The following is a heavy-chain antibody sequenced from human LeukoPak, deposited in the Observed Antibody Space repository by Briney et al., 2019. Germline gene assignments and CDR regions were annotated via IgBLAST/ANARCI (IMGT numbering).Heavy chain of an antibody. CDR2: ISSSSSYI. CDR1: GFTFSSYS. V-gene: IGHV3-21*01. Sequence: GGSLRLSCAASGFTFSSYSMNWVRQAPGKGLEWVSSISSSSSYIYYADSVKGRFTISRDNAKNSLYLQMNSLRAEDTAVYYCARASSYYDTDAFDIWGQGTMVTVSS. J-gene: IGHJ3*02. CDR3: ARASSYYDTDAFDI. D-gene: IGHD3-22*01.